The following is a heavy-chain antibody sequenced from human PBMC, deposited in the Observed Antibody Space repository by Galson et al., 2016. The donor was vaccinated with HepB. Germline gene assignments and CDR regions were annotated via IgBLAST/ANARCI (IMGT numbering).Heavy chain of an antibody. V-gene: IGHV1-58*01. CDR1: GFTFTSSA. CDR3: AAVGMGTTLSSYYFDY. J-gene: IGHJ4*02. CDR2: IVVGSGYT. D-gene: IGHD1/OR15-1a*01. Sequence: SVKVSCKASGFTFTSSAVQWVRQARGQRLEWIGWIVVGSGYTDYAKKFQERVTITRDMSTSTAYMELSSLRSEDTAVYYCAAVGMGTTLSSYYFDYWGQGTLVTVSS.